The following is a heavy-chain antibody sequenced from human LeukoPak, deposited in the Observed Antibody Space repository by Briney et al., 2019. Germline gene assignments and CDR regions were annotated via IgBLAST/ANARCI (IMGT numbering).Heavy chain of an antibody. V-gene: IGHV1-18*01. Sequence: ASVKVSCKASGYTFTSYGISWVRQAPGQGLEWMGWISAYNGNTNYAQKLQGRVTMTTDTSTSTAYMELRSLRSDDTAVYYCARDGDYYGSGSYYSLSYYMDVWGKGTTVTISS. CDR1: GYTFTSYG. J-gene: IGHJ6*03. CDR2: ISAYNGNT. CDR3: ARDGDYYGSGSYYSLSYYMDV. D-gene: IGHD3-10*01.